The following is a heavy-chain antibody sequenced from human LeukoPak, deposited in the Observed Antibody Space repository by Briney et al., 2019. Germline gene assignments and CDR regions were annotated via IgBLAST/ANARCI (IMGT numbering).Heavy chain of an antibody. V-gene: IGHV4-39*07. J-gene: IGHJ4*02. D-gene: IGHD3-22*01. CDR2: IYYSGST. Sequence: SETLSLTCTVSGGSISSSSYYWGWIRQPPGKGLEWIGSIYYSGSTYYNPSLKSRVTISVDTSKNQFSLKLSSVTAADTAVYYCARQDQDYYDSSGYYFDYWGRGTLVTVPS. CDR3: ARQDQDYYDSSGYYFDY. CDR1: GGSISSSSYY.